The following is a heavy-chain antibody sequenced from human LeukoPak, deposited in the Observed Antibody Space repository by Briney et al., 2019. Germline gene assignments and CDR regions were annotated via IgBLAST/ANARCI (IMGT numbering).Heavy chain of an antibody. J-gene: IGHJ6*03. CDR2: IYYSGST. Sequence: SETLSLTCTVSGGSISSYYWSWIRQPPGKGLEWIGYIYYSGSTNYNPSLKSRVTISVDTSKNQFSLKLSSVTAADTAVYYCAGGYSYGAGGYYYMDVWGKGTTVTISS. D-gene: IGHD5-18*01. V-gene: IGHV4-59*01. CDR1: GGSISSYY. CDR3: AGGYSYGAGGYYYMDV.